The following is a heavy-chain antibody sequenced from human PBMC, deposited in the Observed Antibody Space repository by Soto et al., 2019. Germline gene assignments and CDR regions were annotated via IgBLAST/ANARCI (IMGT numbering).Heavy chain of an antibody. D-gene: IGHD6-6*01. J-gene: IGHJ6*02. CDR3: ARMGSSSFYYYYGMDV. CDR2: TYYRSKWYN. Sequence: SQTLSLACAISGDSVSSNSAAWNWIRQSPSRGLEWLGRTYYRSKWYNDYAVSVKSRITINPDTSKNQFSLQLNSVTPEDTAVYYCARMGSSSFYYYYGMDVWGQGTTVTVSS. V-gene: IGHV6-1*01. CDR1: GDSVSSNSAA.